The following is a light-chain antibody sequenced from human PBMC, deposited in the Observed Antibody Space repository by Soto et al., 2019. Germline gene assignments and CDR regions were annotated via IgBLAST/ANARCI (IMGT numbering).Light chain of an antibody. V-gene: IGKV1-39*01. J-gene: IGKJ1*01. CDR3: HQTYGTPWT. CDR1: QSINDY. Sequence: DIQLTQSPSSLSASVGDRVTITCRASQSINDYLYWYQQKPGKAPNLLIFGASTLQSGVPSRFSGTGSGTEVALTINYLQPEDFATYFCHQTYGTPWTFGQGTRVEI. CDR2: GAS.